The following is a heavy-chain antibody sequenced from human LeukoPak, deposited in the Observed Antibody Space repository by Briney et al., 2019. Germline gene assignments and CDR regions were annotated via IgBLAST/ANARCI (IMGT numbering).Heavy chain of an antibody. V-gene: IGHV3-48*01. CDR2: ISSSSTI. CDR1: GFTFSSYS. D-gene: IGHD2-21*01. Sequence: GGSLRLSCAASGFTFSSYSMNWVRQAPGKGLEWVSYISSSSTIYYADSVKGRFTISRDNAKNSLYLQMNSLRAEDTAVYYCARRTCGGDCYLDYWGQGTLVTVSS. CDR3: ARRTCGGDCYLDY. J-gene: IGHJ4*02.